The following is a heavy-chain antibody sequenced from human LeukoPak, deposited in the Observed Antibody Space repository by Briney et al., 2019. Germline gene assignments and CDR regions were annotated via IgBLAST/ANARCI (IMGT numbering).Heavy chain of an antibody. CDR2: ISSSSSTI. Sequence: PGGSLRLSCAASGFTFISYSMNWVRQAPGKGLAWVSYISSSSSTIYYADTVKGGFTLSRDNAKHSLSLQMNNLRADDRAVYYCRRDWGGTNGIWGQGTLVTVSS. V-gene: IGHV3-48*01. CDR1: GFTFISYS. J-gene: IGHJ4*02. D-gene: IGHD2-8*01. CDR3: RRDWGGTNGI.